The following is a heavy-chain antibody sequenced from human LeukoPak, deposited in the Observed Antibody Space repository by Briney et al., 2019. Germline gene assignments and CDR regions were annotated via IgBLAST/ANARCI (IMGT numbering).Heavy chain of an antibody. CDR2: IYYSGST. J-gene: IGHJ4*02. CDR3: ARVKIPSFYYYGSGSYYNTFDY. V-gene: IGHV4-59*01. D-gene: IGHD3-10*01. CDR1: GGSISSYY. Sequence: KPSETLSLTCTVSGGSISSYYWSWIRQPPGKGLEWIGYIYYSGSTNYNPSLKSRVTISVDTSKNQFSLKLSSVTAADTAVYYCARVKIPSFYYYGSGSYYNTFDYWGQGTLVTVSS.